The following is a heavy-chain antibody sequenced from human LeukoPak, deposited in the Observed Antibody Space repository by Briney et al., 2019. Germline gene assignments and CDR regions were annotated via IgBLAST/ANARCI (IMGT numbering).Heavy chain of an antibody. D-gene: IGHD3-9*01. J-gene: IGHJ4*02. CDR2: ISDSGGST. Sequence: PGGSLRLSCAASGFTFRSYAMSWVRQAPGKGLEWVSAISDSGGSTYYADSVKGRFTISRDNSKNTLYLQMNSLRAEDTAVYYCAKDPYAILTGYRYYFDYWGQGTLVTVSS. V-gene: IGHV3-23*01. CDR1: GFTFRSYA. CDR3: AKDPYAILTGYRYYFDY.